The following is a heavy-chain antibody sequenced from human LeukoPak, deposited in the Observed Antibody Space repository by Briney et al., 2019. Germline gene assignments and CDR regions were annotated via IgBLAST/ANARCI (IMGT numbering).Heavy chain of an antibody. J-gene: IGHJ4*02. CDR3: ARDVPWGSYGDY. V-gene: IGHV4-34*01. Sequence: SETLSLTCAVYGGSFSGYYWSWIRQPPGKGLEWIGEINHSGSTNYNPSLKSRVTISVDTSKNQFSLKLSSVTAADTAVYYCARDVPWGSYGDYWGQGTLVTVSS. CDR2: INHSGST. CDR1: GGSFSGYY. D-gene: IGHD3-16*01.